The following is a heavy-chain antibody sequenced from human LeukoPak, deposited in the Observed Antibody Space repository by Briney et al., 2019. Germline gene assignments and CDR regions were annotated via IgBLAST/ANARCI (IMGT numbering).Heavy chain of an antibody. J-gene: IGHJ4*02. D-gene: IGHD4-23*01. V-gene: IGHV1-46*01. CDR3: ARADYGGNFSFDY. CDR1: GYTLTSYY. Sequence: ASVKVSCKASGYTLTSYYMHWVRQAPGQGLEWMGIINPSGGSTSYAQKFQGRVTMTRDMSTSTVYMELSSLRSEDTAVYYCARADYGGNFSFDYWGQGTLVTVSS. CDR2: INPSGGST.